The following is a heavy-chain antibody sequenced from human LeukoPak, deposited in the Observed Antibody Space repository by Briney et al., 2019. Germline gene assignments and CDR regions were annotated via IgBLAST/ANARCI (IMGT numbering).Heavy chain of an antibody. CDR2: ISYDGSSK. V-gene: IGHV3-30*18. CDR1: GFYFANYA. Sequence: GGSLRLSCAASGFYFANYAMSWVRQAPGKGLEWVAVISYDGSSKNYADSVKGRFTISRDNSKNTLYLQVNSLRAEDTAVYFCAKNRKFGDLVYYYYYMDVWGKGTTVTVSS. CDR3: AKNRKFGDLVYYYYYMDV. J-gene: IGHJ6*03. D-gene: IGHD3-10*01.